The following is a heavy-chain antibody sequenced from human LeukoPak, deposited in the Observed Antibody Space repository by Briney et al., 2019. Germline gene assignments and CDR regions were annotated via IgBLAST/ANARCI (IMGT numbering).Heavy chain of an antibody. CDR3: ARVHRSALTTVITPWYYYMDV. CDR1: GGTFSSYA. J-gene: IGHJ6*03. Sequence: SVKVSCKASGGTFSSYAISWVRQAPGQGLEWMRWIIPIFGTANYAQKFQGRVTITTDESTSTAYMELSSLRSEDTAVYYCARVHRSALTTVITPWYYYMDVWGKGTTVTVSS. CDR2: IIPIFGTA. V-gene: IGHV1-69*05. D-gene: IGHD4-17*01.